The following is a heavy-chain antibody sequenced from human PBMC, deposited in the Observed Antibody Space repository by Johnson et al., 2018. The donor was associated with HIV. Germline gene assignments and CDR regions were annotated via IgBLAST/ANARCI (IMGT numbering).Heavy chain of an antibody. CDR3: ARVGDSSSSLGAFDI. CDR1: GFSFDEYD. Sequence: VQLVESGGGVARPGGSLRLSCEASGFSFDEYDMSWVRQAPGKGLEWVSGINWNGATPGSADSVKGRFTISRDNSKNTLYLQMNSLRAEDTAVYYCARVGDSSSSLGAFDIWGQGTMVTVSS. CDR2: INWNGATP. V-gene: IGHV3-20*04. D-gene: IGHD6-6*01. J-gene: IGHJ3*02.